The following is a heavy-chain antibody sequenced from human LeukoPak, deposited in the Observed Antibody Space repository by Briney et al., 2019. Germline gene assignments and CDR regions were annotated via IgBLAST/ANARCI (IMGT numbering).Heavy chain of an antibody. Sequence: GGSLRLSCAASGFTFSSYAMSWVRQAPGKGLECVSAISGSGDSKYYADSVKGGFTISRDNSKNTLYLQMNSMRAEDTAVYYCAKDLIYYYDSSGTKGFDYWGQGTLVTVSS. CDR1: GFTFSSYA. CDR2: ISGSGDSK. J-gene: IGHJ4*02. CDR3: AKDLIYYYDSSGTKGFDY. D-gene: IGHD3-22*01. V-gene: IGHV3-23*01.